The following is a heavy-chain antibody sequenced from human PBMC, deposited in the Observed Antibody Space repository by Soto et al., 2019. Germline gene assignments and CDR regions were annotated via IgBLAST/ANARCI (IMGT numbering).Heavy chain of an antibody. V-gene: IGHV3-23*01. J-gene: IGHJ4*02. Sequence: EVQLLESGGGLVQPGGSLRLSCAASGFTFSSYAMWWVRQAPGKGLECVSAISGGGETTYYADSVKGRFTISRDNSKNTLSLQMNSLTAEDTAVYYCAFNSGSGSYYFDYWGQGTLVTVSS. D-gene: IGHD3-10*01. CDR2: ISGGGETT. CDR1: GFTFSSYA. CDR3: AFNSGSGSYYFDY.